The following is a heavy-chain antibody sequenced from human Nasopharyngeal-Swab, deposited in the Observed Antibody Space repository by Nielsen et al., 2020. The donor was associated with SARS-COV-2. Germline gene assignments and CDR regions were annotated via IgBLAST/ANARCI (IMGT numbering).Heavy chain of an antibody. D-gene: IGHD6-19*01. Sequence: GESLKISCVASGFVLSNHGMHWVRQAPGKGLEWVALIWYDGSNKNYADSVKGRFTISRDDSKNTGYLQMNSLRAEDTAVYYCARTFNLRGIPEAGNVGDLWGLGTMVIVSS. J-gene: IGHJ3*01. V-gene: IGHV3-33*01. CDR3: ARTFNLRGIPEAGNVGDL. CDR2: IWYDGSNK. CDR1: GFVLSNHG.